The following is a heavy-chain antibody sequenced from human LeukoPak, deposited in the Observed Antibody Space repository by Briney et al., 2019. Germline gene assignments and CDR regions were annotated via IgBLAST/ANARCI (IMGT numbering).Heavy chain of an antibody. CDR2: ISSSSSYI. Sequence: GGSLTLSCAASGFTFSSYSMNWVRQAPGKGLEWVSSISSSSSYIYYADSVKGRFTISRDNAKNSLYLQMNSLRAEDAAVYYCARPSSSSAEYFQHWGQGTLVTVSS. V-gene: IGHV3-21*01. J-gene: IGHJ1*01. D-gene: IGHD6-13*01. CDR3: ARPSSSSAEYFQH. CDR1: GFTFSSYS.